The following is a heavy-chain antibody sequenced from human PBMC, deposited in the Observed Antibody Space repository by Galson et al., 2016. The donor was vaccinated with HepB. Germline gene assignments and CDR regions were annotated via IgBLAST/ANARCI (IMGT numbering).Heavy chain of an antibody. CDR3: ASLGNYNFWMGYPNYYYYHAMDV. D-gene: IGHD3-3*01. Sequence: SETLSLTCTVSGGSISSNFWSWIRQPPGKGLEWIGYIYYSGNTNYNPSLKNRVTMSVDTSKNQFSRTLSSATAADPAVYYCASLGNYNFWMGYPNYYYYHAMDVWGQGATVTVS. V-gene: IGHV4-59*08. CDR1: GGSISSNF. J-gene: IGHJ6*02. CDR2: IYYSGNT.